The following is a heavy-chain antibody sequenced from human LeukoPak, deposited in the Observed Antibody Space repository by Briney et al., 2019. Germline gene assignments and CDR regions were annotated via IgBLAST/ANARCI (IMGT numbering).Heavy chain of an antibody. J-gene: IGHJ5*02. CDR3: ARDSSTWYEEGHWFDP. Sequence: SETLSLTCTVSGGSISSYYWSWIRQPAGKGLEWIGRIYTSGSTNYNPSLKSRVTMSVDTSKNQFSLKLSSVTAADTAVYYCARDSSTWYEEGHWFDPWGQGTLVTVSS. D-gene: IGHD6-13*01. CDR2: IYTSGST. CDR1: GGSISSYY. V-gene: IGHV4-4*07.